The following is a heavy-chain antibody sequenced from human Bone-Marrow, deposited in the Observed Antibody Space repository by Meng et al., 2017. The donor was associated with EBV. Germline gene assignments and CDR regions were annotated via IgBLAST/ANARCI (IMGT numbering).Heavy chain of an antibody. V-gene: IGHV3-53*01. Sequence: VQVGGVCGGLIQPGGSLRLSCAASGFTVSSNYMSWVRQAPGKGLEWVSVIYTGGDAYYADSVKGRFTFSRDNSKNTLYLQMDSLRAEDTAVYYCARTRDGLWGQGTLVTVSS. CDR3: ARTRDGL. J-gene: IGHJ4*02. CDR1: GFTVSSNY. CDR2: IYTGGDA. D-gene: IGHD5-24*01.